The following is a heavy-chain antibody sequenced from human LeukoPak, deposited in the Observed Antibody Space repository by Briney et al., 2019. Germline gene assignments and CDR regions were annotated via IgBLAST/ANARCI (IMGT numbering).Heavy chain of an antibody. CDR1: EDSVSSNSAA. CDR3: AREATGWRPLDF. CDR2: TYYRSKWYN. V-gene: IGHV6-1*01. J-gene: IGHJ4*02. D-gene: IGHD6-19*01. Sequence: SQTLSLTCAISEDSVSSNSAAWNWIRQSPSRGLEWLGRTYYRSKWYNDYAVSVKGRVTINPDTSKNQFSLQLNSVTPENTAVYYCAREATGWRPLDFWGQGTLVTVSS.